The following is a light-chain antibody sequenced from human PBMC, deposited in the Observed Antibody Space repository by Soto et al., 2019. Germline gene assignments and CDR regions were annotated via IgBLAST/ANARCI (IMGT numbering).Light chain of an antibody. CDR3: NAYTSSSTFV. V-gene: IGLV2-14*01. CDR2: EVT. Sequence: QSALTQPASVYGSPGQSLTISCTGGTSDVGGYKYVSWYQQHPGKAPKLVIYEVTNRPSGVSTRFSGSKSGNTASLTISGLQAYDEADYYCNAYTSSSTFVFGTGTKLTVL. J-gene: IGLJ1*01. CDR1: TSDVGGYKY.